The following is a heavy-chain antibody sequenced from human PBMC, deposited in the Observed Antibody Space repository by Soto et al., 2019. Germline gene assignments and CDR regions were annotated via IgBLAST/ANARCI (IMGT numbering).Heavy chain of an antibody. CDR3: ARDYSSSWYFRGFDY. CDR1: GYSFTSYW. Sequence: GESLKISCKGSGYSFTSYWIGWVRQMPGKGLEWMGIIYPGDSDTRYSPSFQGQVTISADKSISTAYLQWSSLKASDTAMYYCARDYSSSWYFRGFDYWGQGTLVTVSS. V-gene: IGHV5-51*01. D-gene: IGHD6-13*01. J-gene: IGHJ4*02. CDR2: IYPGDSDT.